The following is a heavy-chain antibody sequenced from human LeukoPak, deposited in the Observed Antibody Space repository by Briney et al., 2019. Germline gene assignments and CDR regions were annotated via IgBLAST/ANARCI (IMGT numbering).Heavy chain of an antibody. D-gene: IGHD5-24*01. J-gene: IGHJ4*02. CDR1: GGSISGSSYY. Sequence: SETLSLTCTVSGGSISGSSYYWGWIRQPPGKRLEWIGSIYYSGSTYYNPSLKSRVTISVDTSKNQFSLKLSSVTAADTAVYYCARFSGRRDGYIIYYFDYWGQGTLVTVSS. V-gene: IGHV4-39*01. CDR2: IYYSGST. CDR3: ARFSGRRDGYIIYYFDY.